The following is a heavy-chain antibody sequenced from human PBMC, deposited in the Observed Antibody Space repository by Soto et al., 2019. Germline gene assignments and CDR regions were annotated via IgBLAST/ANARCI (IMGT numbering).Heavy chain of an antibody. J-gene: IGHJ4*02. CDR2: IYYSGST. CDR1: GGSISSSSYY. Sequence: QLQLQESGPGLVKPSETLSLTCTVSGGSISSSSYYWGWIRQPPGKGLEWIGSIYYSGSTYYNPSLKSRVTMSVDTSKNQFSLKLSSVPAADTAVYYCATLPDDIEYCSGGSCYYPTPPPPDYWGQGTLVTVSS. CDR3: ATLPDDIEYCSGGSCYYPTPPPPDY. D-gene: IGHD2-15*01. V-gene: IGHV4-39*01.